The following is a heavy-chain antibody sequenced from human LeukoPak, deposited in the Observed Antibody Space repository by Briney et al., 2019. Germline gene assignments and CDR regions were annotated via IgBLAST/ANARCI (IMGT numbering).Heavy chain of an antibody. CDR1: GYTFTSYD. D-gene: IGHD2-2*01. V-gene: IGHV1-8*03. CDR2: MNPNSGNT. Sequence: ASVKVSCKASGYTFTSYDINWVRQATGQGLEWMGWMNPNSGNTGYAQKFQGRVTITRNTSISTAYMELSSLRSEDTAVYYCARDGGYCSSTYCYYYYMDVWGKGTTVTVSS. CDR3: ARDGGYCSSTYCYYYYMDV. J-gene: IGHJ6*03.